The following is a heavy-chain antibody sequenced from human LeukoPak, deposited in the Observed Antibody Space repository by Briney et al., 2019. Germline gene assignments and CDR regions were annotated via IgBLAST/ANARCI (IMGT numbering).Heavy chain of an antibody. CDR1: GYTFTSYY. Sequence: ASVKVSCKASGYTFTSYYMHWVRQAPGQGLEWMGWINPNSGGTNYAQKFQGRVTMTRDTSISTAYMELSRLRSDDTAVYYCARVRGLGYYYDSSDHYWGQGTLVTVSS. CDR3: ARVRGLGYYYDSSDHY. D-gene: IGHD3-22*01. CDR2: INPNSGGT. V-gene: IGHV1-2*02. J-gene: IGHJ4*02.